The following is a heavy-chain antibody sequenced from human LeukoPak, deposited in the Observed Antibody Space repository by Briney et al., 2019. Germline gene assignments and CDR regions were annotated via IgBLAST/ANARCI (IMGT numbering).Heavy chain of an antibody. CDR1: GFTYNNYE. Sequence: GGSLRLSCVGHGFTYNNYEMNWVRQAPGKGLEWVSYVSSSGSTRYYADSVKGPFIISRDKAKKSMYMKLTSLRAEDTAVYYCARSPRVGYCSGGSCSLDCWGQGTLVTVSS. D-gene: IGHD2-15*01. V-gene: IGHV3-48*03. CDR2: VSSSGSTR. J-gene: IGHJ4*02. CDR3: ARSPRVGYCSGGSCSLDC.